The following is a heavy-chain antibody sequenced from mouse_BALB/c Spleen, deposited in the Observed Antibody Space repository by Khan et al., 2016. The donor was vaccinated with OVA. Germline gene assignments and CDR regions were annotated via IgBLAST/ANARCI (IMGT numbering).Heavy chain of an antibody. CDR2: IRYDGSN. V-gene: IGHV3-6*02. Sequence: VQLQQSGPGLVKPSQSLSLTCSVTGYSITSGYYWNWIRQFPGNKLEWMDYIRYDGSNNYNPSLKNRIPITRDTSKNQFFLKLNSVTTEDTATYYCARDYYGTHWYFDVWGAGTTVTVSS. CDR3: ARDYYGTHWYFDV. D-gene: IGHD1-1*01. J-gene: IGHJ1*01. CDR1: GYSITSGYY.